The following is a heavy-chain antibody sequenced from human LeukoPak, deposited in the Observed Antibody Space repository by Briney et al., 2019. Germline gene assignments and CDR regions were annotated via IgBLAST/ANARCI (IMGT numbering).Heavy chain of an antibody. Sequence: SETLSLTYAVYGGSFSGYYWSWIRQPPGKGLEWIGEINHSGSTNYNPYLKSRVTISVDTSKNQFSLKLSSVTAADTAVYYCARVRLLRVAFDIWGQGTMVTVSS. CDR2: INHSGST. V-gene: IGHV4-34*01. J-gene: IGHJ3*02. CDR1: GGSFSGYY. CDR3: ARVRLLRVAFDI. D-gene: IGHD3-22*01.